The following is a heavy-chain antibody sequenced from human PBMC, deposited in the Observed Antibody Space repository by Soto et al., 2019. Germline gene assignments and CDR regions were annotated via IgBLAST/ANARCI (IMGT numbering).Heavy chain of an antibody. CDR2: TYYRSKWSS. V-gene: IGHV6-1*01. D-gene: IGHD3-10*01. J-gene: IGHJ5*02. CDR3: SRGRSSGNYYP. Sequence: SQTLSLTCAISGDSVSSKNAACNWFRQSPSRGLEWLGRTYYRSKWSSDYEVSVKSRIRINSDTSKNQFSLQLNSVTPEDTAVYFCSRGRSSGNYYPWGQGTLVTVSS. CDR1: GDSVSSKNAA.